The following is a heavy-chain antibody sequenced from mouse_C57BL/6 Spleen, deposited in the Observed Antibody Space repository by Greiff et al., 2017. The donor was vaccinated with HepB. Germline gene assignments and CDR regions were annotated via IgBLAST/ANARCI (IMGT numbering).Heavy chain of an antibody. CDR1: GFTFSSYG. CDR3: ARHGSPGSSYGYFDY. D-gene: IGHD1-1*01. CDR2: ISSGGSYT. V-gene: IGHV5-6*02. Sequence: VMLVESGGDLVKPGGSLKLSCAASGFTFSSYGMSWVRQTPDKRLEWVATISSGGSYTYYPDSVKGRFTISRDNAKNTLYLQMSSLKSEDTAMYYCARHGSPGSSYGYFDYWGQGTTLTVSS. J-gene: IGHJ2*01.